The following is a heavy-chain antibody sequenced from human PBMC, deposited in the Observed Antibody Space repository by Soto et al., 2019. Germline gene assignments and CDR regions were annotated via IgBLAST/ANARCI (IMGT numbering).Heavy chain of an antibody. CDR2: ISSSGSTI. D-gene: IGHD1-26*01. CDR3: ARALLATVVSSYGMEC. CDR1: GFPFIDNH. Sequence: LSCAPPGFPFIDNHMSWTLQAPGAGLEWVSYISSSGSTIYYADSVKGRFTISRDNAKNSLYLQMNSLRAEDTAVYYCARALLATVVSSYGMECWWPALTV. J-gene: IGHJ6*01. V-gene: IGHV3-11*01.